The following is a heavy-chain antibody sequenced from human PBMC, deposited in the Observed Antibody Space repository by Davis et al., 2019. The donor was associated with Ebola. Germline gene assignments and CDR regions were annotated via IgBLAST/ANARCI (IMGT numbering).Heavy chain of an antibody. J-gene: IGHJ6*03. D-gene: IGHD1-26*01. CDR1: GFTVSGKF. CDR2: IYSAGST. Sequence: PGGSLSLSCAASGFTVSGKFMSWVHQAPGKGLEWVSSIYSAGSTYYGDSVKGRFTISRDNGKNTLYLQMNSLRAEDTALYYCTRDGRPGVYYYYTDVWGKGTAVTVSS. CDR3: TRDGRPGVYYYYTDV. V-gene: IGHV3-53*01.